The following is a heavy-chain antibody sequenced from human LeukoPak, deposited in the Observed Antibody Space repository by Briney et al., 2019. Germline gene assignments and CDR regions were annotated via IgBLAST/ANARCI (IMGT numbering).Heavy chain of an antibody. CDR3: ARDDYYDSSGYFDY. D-gene: IGHD3-22*01. J-gene: IGHJ4*02. CDR1: GLTFDDYG. V-gene: IGHV3-20*04. Sequence: GGSLRLSCAASGLTFDDYGMSWLRQAPGKGLEWVSGINWNGGSTVYADSVKGRFTISRDNAKNSLYLQMNSLRAEDTALYYCARDDYYDSSGYFDYWGQGTLVTVSS. CDR2: INWNGGST.